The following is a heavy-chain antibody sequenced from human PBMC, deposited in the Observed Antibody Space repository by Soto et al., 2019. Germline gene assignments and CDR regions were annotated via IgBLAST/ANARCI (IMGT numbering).Heavy chain of an antibody. CDR3: AVGRVVPAARPRYYYYGMDV. D-gene: IGHD2-2*01. Sequence: QVQLVQSGAEVKKPGSSVNVSCKASGGTFSSYAISWVRQAPGQGLEWMGGIIPIFGTANYAQKFQGIVTITADETPSTAYMELSSMRSEDTAVYYCAVGRVVPAARPRYYYYGMDVWGQGTTVTVS. CDR2: IIPIFGTA. V-gene: IGHV1-69*01. J-gene: IGHJ6*02. CDR1: GGTFSSYA.